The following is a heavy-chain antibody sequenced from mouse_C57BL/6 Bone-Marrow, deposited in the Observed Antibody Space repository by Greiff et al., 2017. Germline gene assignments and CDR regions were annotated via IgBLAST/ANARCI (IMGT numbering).Heavy chain of an antibody. V-gene: IGHV14-4*01. J-gene: IGHJ3*01. Sequence: VQLQQSGAELVRPGASVKLSCTASGFNIKDDYMHWVKQRPEQGLEWIGWLDPENGDTEYASKFQGKATITADTSSNTAYLQLSSLTSEDTAVYYCTTPPYYYGSSDYSYWGQGTLVTVSA. CDR1: GFNIKDDY. CDR2: LDPENGDT. D-gene: IGHD1-1*01. CDR3: TTPPYYYGSSDYSY.